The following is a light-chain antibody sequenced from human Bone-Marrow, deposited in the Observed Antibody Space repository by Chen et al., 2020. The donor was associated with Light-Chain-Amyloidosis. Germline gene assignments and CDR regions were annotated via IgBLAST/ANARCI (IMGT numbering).Light chain of an antibody. CDR3: AGWDDSLNSWL. V-gene: IGLV1-44*01. CDR2: KHD. J-gene: IGLJ3*02. CDR1: TSHIGSDA. Sequence: QSDRTQPPTASGTPGQRATNIFSGATSHIGSDAVNWNQHVPGTAPKLLIYKHDRRPSGVPDRFSGSKSGTSASLAISGLQSEDEADYFCAGWDDSLNSWLFGGGTKLTVL.